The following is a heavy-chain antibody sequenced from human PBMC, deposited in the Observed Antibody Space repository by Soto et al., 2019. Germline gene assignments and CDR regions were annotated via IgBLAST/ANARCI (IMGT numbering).Heavy chain of an antibody. CDR3: ARGSRNYYYYMDV. V-gene: IGHV3-48*01. J-gene: IGHJ6*03. CDR2: ISSSSSTI. CDR1: GFTFSSYS. Sequence: PGGSLRLSCAASGFTFSSYSMNWIRQAPGKGLEWVSYISSSSSTIYYADSVKGRLTISRDNAKNSLYLQMNSLRAEDTAVYYCARGSRNYYYYMDVWGKGTTVTVSS.